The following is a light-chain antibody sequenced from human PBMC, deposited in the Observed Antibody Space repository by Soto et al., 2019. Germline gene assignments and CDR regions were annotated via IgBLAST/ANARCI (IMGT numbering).Light chain of an antibody. J-gene: IGKJ5*01. CDR2: AAS. Sequence: DLQMTQSPSSLSASVGDRVTIACRASQSISNYLNWYQQKPGKAPKLLLYAASHLQSGVPSRFSGSESGTDFTLTISSLQPEDFATYYCQQTYSIPFTFGQGTRLEIK. CDR1: QSISNY. V-gene: IGKV1-39*01. CDR3: QQTYSIPFT.